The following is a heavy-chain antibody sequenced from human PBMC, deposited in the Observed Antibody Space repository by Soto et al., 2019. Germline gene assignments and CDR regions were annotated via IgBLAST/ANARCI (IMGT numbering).Heavy chain of an antibody. CDR3: ARDAGKTYWYFDL. CDR2: IYYSGST. CDR1: GGSISSGGYY. V-gene: IGHV4-31*03. J-gene: IGHJ2*01. Sequence: QVQLQESGPGLVKPSQTLSLTCTVSGGSISSGGYYWSWIRQHPGKGLEWIGYIYYSGSTYYNPSLKRRVTISVDTSKNQFSLKLSSVTAADTAVYYCARDAGKTYWYFDLWGRGTLVTVSS.